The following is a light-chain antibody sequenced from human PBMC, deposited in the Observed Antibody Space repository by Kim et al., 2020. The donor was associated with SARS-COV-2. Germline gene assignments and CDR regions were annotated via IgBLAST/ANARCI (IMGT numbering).Light chain of an antibody. Sequence: GHAITISCTGTSSDIGGYNYVSWYQQYPGKAPKLMIYDVTDRPSGVSNRFSGSKSANTASLTISGLRADDEATYYCSSYTDDNTVIFGGGTKVTVL. V-gene: IGLV2-14*03. CDR2: DVT. J-gene: IGLJ2*01. CDR3: SSYTDDNTVI. CDR1: SSDIGGYNY.